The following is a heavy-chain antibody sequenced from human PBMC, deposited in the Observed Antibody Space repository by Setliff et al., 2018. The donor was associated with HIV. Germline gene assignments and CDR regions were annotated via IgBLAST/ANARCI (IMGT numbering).Heavy chain of an antibody. V-gene: IGHV4-31*03. CDR2: IHYSGST. D-gene: IGHD1-7*01. Sequence: SETLSLTCTVSGGSISSGGYYWSWIRQHPGKGLEWIGYIHYSGSTYFNPSLKSRVTISLDTSKNQFSLKVSSMTAAATAVYYCARNSKNWNYPVEYYDYYMDVWGTGTTVTVSS. CDR3: ARNSKNWNYPVEYYDYYMDV. CDR1: GGSISSGGYY. J-gene: IGHJ6*03.